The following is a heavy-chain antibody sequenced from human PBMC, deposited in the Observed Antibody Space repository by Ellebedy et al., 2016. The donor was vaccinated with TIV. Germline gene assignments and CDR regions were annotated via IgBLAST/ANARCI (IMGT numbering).Heavy chain of an antibody. D-gene: IGHD2-8*01. CDR1: GFRFSNYW. CDR3: ARGSDGQDY. Sequence: GESLKISCAASGFRFSNYWMHWVRQAPGKGLMWVSNIDSDGSTTIYADSVKGRFTISRDNAKNTLYLQMNSLTVEDTGVYYCARGSDGQDYWGQGTLVTVYS. CDR2: IDSDGSTT. J-gene: IGHJ4*02. V-gene: IGHV3-74*01.